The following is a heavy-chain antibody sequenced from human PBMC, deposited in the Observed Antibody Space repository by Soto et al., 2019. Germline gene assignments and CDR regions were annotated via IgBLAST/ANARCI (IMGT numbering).Heavy chain of an antibody. CDR2: IYYSGST. J-gene: IGHJ4*02. D-gene: IGHD3-16*02. CDR3: ARAATLRLGELSLTVDY. CDR1: GGSLSSGDYY. V-gene: IGHV4-30-4*01. Sequence: LSLTCTVSGGSLSSGDYYWSWIRQPPGKGLEWIGYIYYSGSTYYNPSLKSRVTISVDTSRNQFSLKLSSVTAADTAVYYCARAATLRLGELSLTVDYWGQGTLVTVYS.